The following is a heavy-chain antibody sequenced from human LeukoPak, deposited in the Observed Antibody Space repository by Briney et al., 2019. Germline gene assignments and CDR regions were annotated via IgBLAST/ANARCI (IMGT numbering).Heavy chain of an antibody. Sequence: PSETLSLTCTVSGGSISSYYWSWIRQPPGKGLEWIGYIYYSGSTNYNPSLKSRVTISVDTSKNQFSLKLSSVTAADTAVYYCASWGCGDTAAPYYFDYWGQGTLVTVSS. V-gene: IGHV4-59*01. CDR2: IYYSGST. J-gene: IGHJ4*02. CDR1: GGSISSYY. D-gene: IGHD5-18*01. CDR3: ASWGCGDTAAPYYFDY.